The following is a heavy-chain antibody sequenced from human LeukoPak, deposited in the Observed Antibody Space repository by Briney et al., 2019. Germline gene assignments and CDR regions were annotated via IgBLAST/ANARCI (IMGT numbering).Heavy chain of an antibody. J-gene: IGHJ4*02. CDR1: EYSVATYW. V-gene: IGHV5-51*01. D-gene: IGHD2-8*02. CDR3: ASEYCTGGNCYFDY. CDR2: IFPGDSDT. Sequence: GESLKISCKGSEYSVATYWIGWVRQRPGQGLEWMGSIFPGDSDTRSSPSSQGQVTLSADTSISTAYLQWSSLKASDTAIYYCASEYCTGGNCYFDYWGQGTLVTVPS.